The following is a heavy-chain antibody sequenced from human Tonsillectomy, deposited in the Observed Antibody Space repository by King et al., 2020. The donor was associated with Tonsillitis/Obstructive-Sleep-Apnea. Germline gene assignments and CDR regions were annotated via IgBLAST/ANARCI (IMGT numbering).Heavy chain of an antibody. CDR3: ASRSRAMGLFDP. CDR2: IDPSDSYT. Sequence: QLVQSGAEVKKPGESLRISCKGSGYSFGNNWINWVRQMPGKGLEWMGRIDPSDSYTNYSPSFQGHVSISVDKSISTAYLQWSSLKASDTAIYYCASRSRAMGLFDPWGQGTLVTVSS. D-gene: IGHD3-16*01. J-gene: IGHJ5*02. V-gene: IGHV5-10-1*01. CDR1: GYSFGNNW.